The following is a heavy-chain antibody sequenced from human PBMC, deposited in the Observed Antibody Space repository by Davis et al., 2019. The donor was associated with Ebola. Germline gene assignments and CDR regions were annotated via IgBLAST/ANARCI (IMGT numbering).Heavy chain of an antibody. V-gene: IGHV5-51*01. Sequence: GESLKISCKGSGYSFTSYWIGWVRQIPGKGLEWMGIIFPGDSETRYSPSFQGQVTISADKSINTAYLQWSSLKASDTAMYYCARQTHDFWSGPRTWFDPWGQGTLVTVSS. CDR3: ARQTHDFWSGPRTWFDP. D-gene: IGHD3-3*01. CDR2: IFPGDSET. CDR1: GYSFTSYW. J-gene: IGHJ5*02.